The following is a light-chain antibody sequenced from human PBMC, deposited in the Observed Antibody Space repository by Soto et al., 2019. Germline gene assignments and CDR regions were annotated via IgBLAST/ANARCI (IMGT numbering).Light chain of an antibody. CDR2: AAS. Sequence: AIRMTQSPSSLSASTGDRVTITCRASQGISSYLAWYQQKPGKAPKLLIYAASTLQSGVLSRFSGSGSGTDFNLAINCLQSEAFATYYCQQYYSYPTYTFGQGTKLEIK. CDR1: QGISSY. CDR3: QQYYSYPTYT. J-gene: IGKJ2*01. V-gene: IGKV1-8*01.